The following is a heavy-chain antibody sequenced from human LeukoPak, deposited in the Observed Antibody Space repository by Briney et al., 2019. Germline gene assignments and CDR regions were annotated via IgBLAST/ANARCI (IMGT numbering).Heavy chain of an antibody. D-gene: IGHD6-13*01. V-gene: IGHV1-2*02. Sequence: ASVKVSCKASGYTFTGFHMHWVRQAPGQGLEWMGWINPNSGGTNYAQNFQGRVTMTRDTSISTAYMELSRLRSDDTAVYYCAREHSSSWDQFDYWGQGTLVTVSS. CDR3: AREHSSSWDQFDY. J-gene: IGHJ4*02. CDR1: GYTFTGFH. CDR2: INPNSGGT.